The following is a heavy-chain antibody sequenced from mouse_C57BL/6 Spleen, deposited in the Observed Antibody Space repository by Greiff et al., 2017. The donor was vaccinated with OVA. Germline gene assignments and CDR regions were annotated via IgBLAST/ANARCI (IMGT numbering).Heavy chain of an antibody. Sequence: VQLQQSGAELVMPGASVKLSCKASGYTFTSYWMHWVKQRPGQGLEWIGEIDPSDSYTNYNQKFKGKSTLTVDKSSSTAYMQLSSLTSEDSAVYYCARRGSSYNYAMDYWGQGTSVTV. CDR2: IDPSDSYT. CDR1: GYTFTSYW. CDR3: ARRGSSYNYAMDY. D-gene: IGHD1-1*01. J-gene: IGHJ4*01. V-gene: IGHV1-69*01.